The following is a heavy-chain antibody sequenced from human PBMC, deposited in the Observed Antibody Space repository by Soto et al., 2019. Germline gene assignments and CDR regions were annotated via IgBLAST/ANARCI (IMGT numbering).Heavy chain of an antibody. Sequence: EVQLVESGGGLIQPGGSLRLSCAASGFTVSSNYMGWVRQAPGKGLEYVSVVYSAGNTYYADSVKGRFTISRDSSENTLFRQMNSLRAKDTAVYFCAMAVGSCGGCAEYFQHWGQGTLVTVSS. J-gene: IGHJ1*01. CDR1: GFTVSSNY. V-gene: IGHV3-53*01. CDR2: VYSAGNT. D-gene: IGHD6-19*01. CDR3: AMAVGSCGGCAEYFQH.